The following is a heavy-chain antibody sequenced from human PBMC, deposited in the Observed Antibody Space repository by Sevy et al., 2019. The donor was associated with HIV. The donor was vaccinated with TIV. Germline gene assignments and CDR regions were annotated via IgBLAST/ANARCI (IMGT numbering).Heavy chain of an antibody. CDR1: GFTFTYAW. CDR3: TTDIVVVPAGDRLYGMDV. Sequence: GESLKISCAASGFTFTYAWMNWVRQAPGKGLEWIGRIKSIADGGTIDYAAPVKGRFTISRDDSKNTLYLQMNSLKTEDTAVYYCTTDIVVVPAGDRLYGMDVWGQGTTVTVSS. CDR2: IKSIADGGTI. D-gene: IGHD2-2*01. J-gene: IGHJ6*02. V-gene: IGHV3-15*01.